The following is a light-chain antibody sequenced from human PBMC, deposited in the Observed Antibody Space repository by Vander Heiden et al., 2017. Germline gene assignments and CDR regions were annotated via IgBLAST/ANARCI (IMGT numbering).Light chain of an antibody. CDR1: DFAHKY. CDR2: RDS. J-gene: IGLJ2*01. CDR3: QVWDSDTMI. V-gene: IGLV3-9*01. Sequence: YELTQPISVSVALGQSARIFWRGNDFAHKYGDWYQQKPGQAALLGIYRDSIRPSGIPERFSGSNSGNTASLTIGGAQAGDDADYYCQVWDSDTMIFGGGTELTVL.